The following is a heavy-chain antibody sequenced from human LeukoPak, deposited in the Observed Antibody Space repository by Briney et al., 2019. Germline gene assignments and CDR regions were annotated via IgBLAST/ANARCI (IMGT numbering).Heavy chain of an antibody. Sequence: ASVKVSRKASGYTFTIYDIDWVRQATGQGIGWMGWMNSNSGNTGYTQQFQGRVNLTRNNSIRTAYMELRSLRSEDTAVYYSAGGEAPLGSSSWGAWGQGTLVTVSS. CDR3: AGGEAPLGSSSWGA. V-gene: IGHV1-8*01. CDR1: GYTFTIYD. CDR2: MNSNSGNT. D-gene: IGHD6-13*01. J-gene: IGHJ4*02.